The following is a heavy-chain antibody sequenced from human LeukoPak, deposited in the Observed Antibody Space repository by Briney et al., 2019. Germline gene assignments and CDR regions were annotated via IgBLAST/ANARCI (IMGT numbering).Heavy chain of an antibody. V-gene: IGHV1-8*01. Sequence: ASVKVSCKASGYTFTSYDINWVRQATGQGLEWMGWMNPNSGNTGYAQKFQGGVTMTRNTSISTAYMELSSLRSEDTAVYYCARVDTAILRFDYWGQGTLVTVSS. CDR2: MNPNSGNT. CDR1: GYTFTSYD. J-gene: IGHJ4*02. CDR3: ARVDTAILRFDY. D-gene: IGHD5-18*01.